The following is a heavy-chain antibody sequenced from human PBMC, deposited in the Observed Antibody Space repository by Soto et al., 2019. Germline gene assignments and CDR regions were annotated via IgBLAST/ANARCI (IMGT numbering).Heavy chain of an antibody. Sequence: GGSLRLSCAASGFIFSSAWMNWVRQAPGKGLDWVGRVISKANGGTIEYAAPVKGRFIISRDNAQNTLYLEMNSLRVEDTAVYYCVREAMVAATVTYNWLESWGRGTLVTVSS. CDR1: GFIFSSAW. J-gene: IGHJ5*01. V-gene: IGHV3-15*01. CDR3: VREAMVAATVTYNWLES. D-gene: IGHD2-15*01. CDR2: VISKANGGTI.